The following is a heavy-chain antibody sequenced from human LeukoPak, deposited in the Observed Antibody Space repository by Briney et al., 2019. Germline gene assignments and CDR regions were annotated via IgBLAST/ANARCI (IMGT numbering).Heavy chain of an antibody. D-gene: IGHD7-27*01. CDR2: ISGSGGNT. CDR3: ARERASLGDYYYGMDV. V-gene: IGHV3-23*01. CDR1: GFIVSGDF. Sequence: GGSLRLSCAASGFIVSGDFMSWVRQAPGKGLEWVSGISGSGGNTYYADSVKGRFTISRDNSKNTLYLQMNSLRAEDTAVYYCARERASLGDYYYGMDVWGQGTTVTVSS. J-gene: IGHJ6*02.